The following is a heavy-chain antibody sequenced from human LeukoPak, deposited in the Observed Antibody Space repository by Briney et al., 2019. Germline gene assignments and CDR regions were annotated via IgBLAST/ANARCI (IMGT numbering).Heavy chain of an antibody. D-gene: IGHD1-7*01. CDR3: AKDSKYNWNFLDY. Sequence: GGCLRLSCAASGFTFSSYGMHWVRQAPGKGLEWVAIISYDGSNKYYADSVKGRFTIPRDNSKSTLYLQMDSLRAEDTAVYYCAKDSKYNWNFLDYWGQGTLVTVSS. CDR2: ISYDGSNK. CDR1: GFTFSSYG. V-gene: IGHV3-30*18. J-gene: IGHJ4*02.